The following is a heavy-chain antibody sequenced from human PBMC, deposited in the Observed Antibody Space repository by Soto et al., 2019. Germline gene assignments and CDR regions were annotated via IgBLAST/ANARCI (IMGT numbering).Heavy chain of an antibody. CDR2: IRTYNGNP. D-gene: IGHD1-7*01. CDR1: GYIFTSQG. Sequence: IQLVQSGAEVKKPGASVTVSCKASGYIFTSQGISWVRQAPGQGLEWMGWIRTYNGNPHYAQKLQGRVTMTTNTSTTTAFLELRSLTSDDTAVYYCARGRTRALDYWGQGTPVIVSS. V-gene: IGHV1-18*01. J-gene: IGHJ4*02. CDR3: ARGRTRALDY.